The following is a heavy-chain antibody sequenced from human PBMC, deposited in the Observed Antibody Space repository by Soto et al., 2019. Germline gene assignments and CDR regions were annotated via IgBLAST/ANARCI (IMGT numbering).Heavy chain of an antibody. CDR3: ASRKYGVDTFDY. J-gene: IGHJ4*02. D-gene: IGHD2-8*01. CDR1: GYKFIDYG. V-gene: IGHV1-18*01. Sequence: QVQLVQSEAEVKKPGASVKVSCKPYGYKFIDYGLSWVRQAPGQGLEWVGWISADNGNTDYAQKLQGRVTMTTDTSTRTAYMELRSLRFDDTAVYYCASRKYGVDTFDYWGQGTLVTVSS. CDR2: ISADNGNT.